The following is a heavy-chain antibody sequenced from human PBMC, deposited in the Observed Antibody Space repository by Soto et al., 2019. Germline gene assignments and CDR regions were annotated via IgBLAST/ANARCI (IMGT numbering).Heavy chain of an antibody. J-gene: IGHJ4*02. CDR2: INGDGSTT. D-gene: IGHD3-22*01. V-gene: IGHV3-74*01. CDR3: ARPRYDGSGTPFDH. CDR1: GFTFSSYW. Sequence: GGSLRLSCAGSGFTFSSYWMHWVRQAPGKGLVWVSRINGDGSTTSYADSVKGRFIISRDNAKNMLYLQMNSLRAEDTAVYYCARPRYDGSGTPFDHWGQGTLVTVSS.